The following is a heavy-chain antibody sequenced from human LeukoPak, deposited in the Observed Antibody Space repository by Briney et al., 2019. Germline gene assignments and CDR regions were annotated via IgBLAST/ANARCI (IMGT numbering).Heavy chain of an antibody. CDR3: ARDTLLSDSSGYYFDY. CDR2: IYSGGST. J-gene: IGHJ4*02. Sequence: GGSLRLSCAASGFTVSSNYVSWVRQAPGKGLEWVSVIYSGGSTYYADSVKGRFTISRDNSKNTLYLQMNSLRAEDTAVYYCARDTLLSDSSGYYFDYWGQGTLVTVSS. CDR1: GFTVSSNY. D-gene: IGHD3-22*01. V-gene: IGHV3-66*02.